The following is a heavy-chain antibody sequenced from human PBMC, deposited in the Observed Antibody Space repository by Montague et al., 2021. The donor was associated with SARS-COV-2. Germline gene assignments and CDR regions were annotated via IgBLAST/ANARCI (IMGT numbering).Heavy chain of an antibody. Sequence: SETLSLTCAVSGGSISSSNWWSWVRQPPGKGLEWIGGIYHSGSTNYNPSLKSRVTISVDKSKNQFSLKLSSVTAADTAVYYCARDRRSWFPPYYYGMDVWGQGTTATVSS. CDR1: GGSISSSNW. D-gene: IGHD6-13*01. V-gene: IGHV4-4*02. J-gene: IGHJ6*02. CDR2: IYHSGST. CDR3: ARDRRSWFPPYYYGMDV.